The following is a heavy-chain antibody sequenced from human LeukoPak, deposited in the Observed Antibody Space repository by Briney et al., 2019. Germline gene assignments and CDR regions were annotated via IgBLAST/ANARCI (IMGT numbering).Heavy chain of an antibody. J-gene: IGHJ4*02. V-gene: IGHV3-23*01. CDR1: GLTFSDYA. CDR2: ITSGFTP. D-gene: IGHD2-15*01. CDR3: AKDYSESRVADVFFEC. Sequence: PGGSLRLSCAASGLTFSDYAMSWFRQAPGKGLEWVSGITSGFTPHYADSVKGRFTISRDNSKNTFHLQLNSLRAEDTAVYYCAKDYSESRVADVFFECWGQGTLVTVSS.